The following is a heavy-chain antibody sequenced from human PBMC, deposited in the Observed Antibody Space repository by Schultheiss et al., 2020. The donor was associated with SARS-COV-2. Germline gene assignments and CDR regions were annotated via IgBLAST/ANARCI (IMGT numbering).Heavy chain of an antibody. CDR2: INHSGST. CDR1: GGSFSGYY. D-gene: IGHD2-2*02. J-gene: IGHJ4*02. Sequence: SETLSLTCAVYGGSFSGYYWSWIRRPPGKGLEWIGEINHSGSTNYNPSLKSRVTISVDTSKNQFSLKLSSVTAADTAVYYCASGGCSSTSCYNFVDYWGQGTLVTVSS. V-gene: IGHV4-34*01. CDR3: ASGGCSSTSCYNFVDY.